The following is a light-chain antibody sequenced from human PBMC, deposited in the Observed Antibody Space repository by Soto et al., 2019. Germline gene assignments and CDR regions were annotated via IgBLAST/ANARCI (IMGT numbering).Light chain of an antibody. Sequence: EIVLTQSPATLSLSPGERATLSCRASQSVTNYLAWYQQNPGQAPRLLIYDASNRATGIPARFSGSGSGTDFTLTISSLEPEDFAVYYCQQPLFTFGPGTKVDIK. CDR3: QQPLFT. CDR1: QSVTNY. V-gene: IGKV3-11*01. J-gene: IGKJ3*01. CDR2: DAS.